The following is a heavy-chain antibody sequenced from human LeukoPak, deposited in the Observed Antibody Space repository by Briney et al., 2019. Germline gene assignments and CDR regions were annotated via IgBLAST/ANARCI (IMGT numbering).Heavy chain of an antibody. J-gene: IGHJ4*02. CDR2: ISYDGSNK. CDR3: AKDLSSSWYVHY. CDR1: GLTFSSYG. V-gene: IGHV3-30*18. D-gene: IGHD6-13*01. Sequence: GGSLRLSCAASGLTFSSYGMHWVRQAPGKGLEWVAVISYDGSNKYYADSVKGRFTISRDNSKNTLYLQMNSLRAEDTAVYYCAKDLSSSWYVHYWGQGTLVTVSS.